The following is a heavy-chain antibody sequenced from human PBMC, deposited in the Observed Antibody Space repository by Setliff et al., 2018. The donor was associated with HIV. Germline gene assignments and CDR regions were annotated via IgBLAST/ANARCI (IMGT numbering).Heavy chain of an antibody. CDR1: SYSISSGYY. D-gene: IGHD3-10*01. CDR2: IYHSGGT. Sequence: TSETLSLTCAVSSYSISSGYYWGWIRQPPGKGLEWIGNIYHSGGTYYNPSLKSRVTISVDTSKNQFSLKLSSVTAADTAVYYCARVQVSGTYPIDYWGQGTLVTVTS. CDR3: ARVQVSGTYPIDY. V-gene: IGHV4-38-2*01. J-gene: IGHJ4*02.